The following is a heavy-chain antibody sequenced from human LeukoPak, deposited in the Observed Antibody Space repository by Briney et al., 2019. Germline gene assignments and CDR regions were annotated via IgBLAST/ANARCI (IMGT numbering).Heavy chain of an antibody. CDR1: GGSISSSSYY. J-gene: IGHJ5*02. CDR3: ARETSVVGNNWFDP. V-gene: IGHV4-61*01. CDR2: IYYSGST. Sequence: SETLSLTCTVSGGSISSSSYYWGWIRQPPGKGLEWIGYIYYSGSTNYNPSLKSRVTISVDTSKNQFSLKLSSVTAADTAVYYCARETSVVGNNWFDPWGQGTLVTVSS. D-gene: IGHD1-26*01.